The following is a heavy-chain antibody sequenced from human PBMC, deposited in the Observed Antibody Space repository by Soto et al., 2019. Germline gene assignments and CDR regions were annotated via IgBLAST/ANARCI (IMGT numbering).Heavy chain of an antibody. V-gene: IGHV3-74*01. CDR3: ARVGLGYCGRDCYSLDY. CDR1: GFTLSSYS. CDR2: INSDGSDT. Sequence: EVQLVESGGGLVQPGGSLRLSCAASGFTLSSYSMHWVRQAPGKGLVWVSRINSDGSDTSYADSVKGRFTISRDNAKNTLYLQMNSLRAEDTAVYYCARVGLGYCGRDCYSLDYWGQGTLLTVSS. J-gene: IGHJ4*02. D-gene: IGHD2-21*02.